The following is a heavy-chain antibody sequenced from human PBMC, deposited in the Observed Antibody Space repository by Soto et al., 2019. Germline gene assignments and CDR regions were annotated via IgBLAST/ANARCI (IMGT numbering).Heavy chain of an antibody. CDR2: IYYSGST. J-gene: IGHJ5*02. CDR1: GGSISSGGYY. D-gene: IGHD4-17*01. Sequence: NPSETLSLTCTVSGGSISSGGYYWSWIRQHPGKGLEWIGYIYYSGSTYYNPSLKSRVTISVDTSKNQFSLKLSSVTAADTAVYYCAGYGDYDKWWFGPWGQGTLVTVSS. V-gene: IGHV4-31*03. CDR3: AGYGDYDKWWFGP.